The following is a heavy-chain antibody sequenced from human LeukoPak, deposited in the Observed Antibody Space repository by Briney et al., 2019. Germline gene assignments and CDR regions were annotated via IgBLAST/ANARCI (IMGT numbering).Heavy chain of an antibody. V-gene: IGHV3-74*01. CDR2: INTDGSST. J-gene: IGHJ4*02. CDR3: ARDLADQDQLLWHYFDY. CDR1: GFDFDNYW. D-gene: IGHD2-2*01. Sequence: GGSLRLSCEASGFDFDNYWMHWVRQAPGKGLVWVSHINTDGSSTTYADSVKGRFTISRDNAKNTLYLQMNSLRAEDTAVYYCARDLADQDQLLWHYFDYWGQGTLVTVSS.